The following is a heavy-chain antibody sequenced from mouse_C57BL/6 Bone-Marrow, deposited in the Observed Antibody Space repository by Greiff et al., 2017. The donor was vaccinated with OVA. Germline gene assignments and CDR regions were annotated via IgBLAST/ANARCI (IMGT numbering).Heavy chain of an antibody. CDR1: GYTFTSYW. Sequence: EVQLKQSGTVLARPGASVKMSCKTSGYTFTSYWMHWVKQRPGQGLEWIGAIYPGNSDTSYNQKFKGKAKLTAVTSASTAYMELSSLTNEDSAVYYCALIYYDYDGPFDYWGQGTTLTVSS. V-gene: IGHV1-5*01. J-gene: IGHJ2*01. CDR2: IYPGNSDT. CDR3: ALIYYDYDGPFDY. D-gene: IGHD2-4*01.